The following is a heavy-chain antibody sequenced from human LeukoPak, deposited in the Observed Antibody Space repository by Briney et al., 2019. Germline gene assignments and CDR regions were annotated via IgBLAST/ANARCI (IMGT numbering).Heavy chain of an antibody. D-gene: IGHD6-13*01. CDR3: AKDKVQNIAAAGTDDY. J-gene: IGHJ4*02. CDR2: ISYDGSNK. Sequence: GGSLRLSCAASGFTFSSYAMHWVRQAPGKGLEWVAVISYDGSNKYYADSVKGRFTISRDNSKNTLYLQMNSLRAEDTAIYYCAKDKVQNIAAAGTDDYWGQGTLVTVSS. CDR1: GFTFSSYA. V-gene: IGHV3-30-3*01.